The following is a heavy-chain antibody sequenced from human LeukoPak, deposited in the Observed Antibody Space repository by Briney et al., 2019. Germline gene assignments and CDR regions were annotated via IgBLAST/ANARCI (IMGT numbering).Heavy chain of an antibody. CDR2: ISSSRSYT. V-gene: IGHV3-11*06. J-gene: IGHJ4*02. CDR3: ASGGGGMVIGDY. D-gene: IGHD3-16*01. CDR1: GFIFSDYY. Sequence: PGGSLRLSCAASGFIFSDYYTTWICQAPGKGLEWVSDISSSRSYTNYADSVKGRFTISRDNAKNSLYLQMNSLRADDTAVYYCASGGGGMVIGDYWGQGTLVTVSS.